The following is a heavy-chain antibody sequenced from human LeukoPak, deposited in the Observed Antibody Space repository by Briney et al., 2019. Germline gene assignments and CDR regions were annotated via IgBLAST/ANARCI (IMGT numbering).Heavy chain of an antibody. V-gene: IGHV3-30*03. CDR2: ISKDGNKK. CDR3: ASSTQVQLWPLPDWFDP. CDR1: GFIFNSYG. Sequence: GGSLRLSCAASGFIFNSYGMHWVRQAPGKGLEWVAVISKDGNKKYYADSVKGRFTISRDNSKNTLYLQMNSLRAEDTAVYYCASSTQVQLWPLPDWFDPWGQGTLVTVSS. D-gene: IGHD5-18*01. J-gene: IGHJ5*02.